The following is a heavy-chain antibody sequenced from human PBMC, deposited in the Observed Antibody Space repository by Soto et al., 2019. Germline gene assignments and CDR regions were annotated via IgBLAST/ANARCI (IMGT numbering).Heavy chain of an antibody. CDR3: AKDLGSDYDYVWGSYHLFDY. CDR1: GFTFSSYG. J-gene: IGHJ4*02. CDR2: ISYDGSNK. V-gene: IGHV3-30*18. Sequence: QVPLVESGGGVVQPGRSLRLSCAASGFTFSSYGMHWVRQAPGKGLEWVAVISYDGSNKYYADSVKGRFTISRDNSKNTLYLQMNSLRAEDTAVYYCAKDLGSDYDYVWGSYHLFDYWGQGTLVTVSS. D-gene: IGHD3-16*02.